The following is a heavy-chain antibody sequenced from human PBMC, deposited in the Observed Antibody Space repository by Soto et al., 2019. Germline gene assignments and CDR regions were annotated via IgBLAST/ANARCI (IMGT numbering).Heavy chain of an antibody. CDR3: AWGLRGY. Sequence: EVQLLESGGGLVQPGGSLRLSCAASGFTFSTYAMSWVRQAPGKGLEWVSAISGSGDSTFYADSVKGRFTISRDNSKNTLDLQMNSLRAEDTAVYYCAWGLRGYWGQGTLVTVSS. V-gene: IGHV3-23*01. CDR1: GFTFSTYA. J-gene: IGHJ4*02. CDR2: ISGSGDST. D-gene: IGHD3-16*01.